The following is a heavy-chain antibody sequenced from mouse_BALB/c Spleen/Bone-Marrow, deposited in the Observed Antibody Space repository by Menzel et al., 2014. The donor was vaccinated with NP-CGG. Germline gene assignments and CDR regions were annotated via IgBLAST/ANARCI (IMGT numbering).Heavy chain of an antibody. J-gene: IGHJ2*01. D-gene: IGHD3-2*02. CDR2: IHPNSGNT. CDR1: GYTFTSSW. Sequence: VQRVESGSVLVRPGASVKLSCKASGYTFTSSWMHWAKQRPGQGPEGIGEIHPNSGNTNYNEKFKGKATLTVDTSSSTAYVDLSSLTSEDSAVYYCARSGFDYWGQGTTLTVSS. CDR3: ARSGFDY. V-gene: IGHV1S130*01.